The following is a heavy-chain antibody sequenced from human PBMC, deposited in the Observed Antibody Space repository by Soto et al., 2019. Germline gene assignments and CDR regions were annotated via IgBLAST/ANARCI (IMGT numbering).Heavy chain of an antibody. J-gene: IGHJ5*02. V-gene: IGHV3-74*01. CDR2: INGDGSTA. CDR1: GFNFNFYW. D-gene: IGHD5-12*01. Sequence: EVLLGESGGGLVQPGGSLRLSCAASGFNFNFYWMHWVRQAPGKGLVWVSRINGDGSTADYADSVKGRFTISRDNAKNTLFLQMGSLRVEDTAVYYCVRDSPTNLEDADTVASWFDPWGQGTLVTVSS. CDR3: VRDSPTNLEDADTVASWFDP.